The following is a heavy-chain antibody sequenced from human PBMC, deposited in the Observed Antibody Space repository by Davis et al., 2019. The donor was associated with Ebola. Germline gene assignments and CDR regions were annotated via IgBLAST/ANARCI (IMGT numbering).Heavy chain of an antibody. CDR2: ISSSSSTI. CDR3: VPAAMHYGMDV. V-gene: IGHV3-48*01. CDR1: GFTFSSYS. J-gene: IGHJ6*02. D-gene: IGHD2-2*01. Sequence: GESLKISCAASGFTFSSYSMNWVRQAPGKGLEWVSYISSSSSTIYYADSVKGRFTISRDNSKNTLYLQMNSLRAEDTAVYYCVPAAMHYGMDVWGQGTTVTVSS.